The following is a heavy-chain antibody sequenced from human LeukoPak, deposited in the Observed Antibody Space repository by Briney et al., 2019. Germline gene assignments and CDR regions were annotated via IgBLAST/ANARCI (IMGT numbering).Heavy chain of an antibody. CDR1: GFTVSGNY. V-gene: IGHV3-53*01. J-gene: IGHJ4*02. D-gene: IGHD4-17*01. CDR3: ARTSADYGEVLFDY. CDR2: IYSGGST. Sequence: GGSLSLSCAASGFTVSGNYMSWVRQAPGKGLEWVSVIYSGGSTYYADSVKGRFTISRDNSKNTLYLQMNSLRAEDTAVYYCARTSADYGEVLFDYWGQGTLVTVSS.